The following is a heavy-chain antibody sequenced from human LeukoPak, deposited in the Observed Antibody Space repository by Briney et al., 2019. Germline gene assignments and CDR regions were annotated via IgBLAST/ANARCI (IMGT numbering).Heavy chain of an antibody. V-gene: IGHV1-46*01. Sequence: ASVKVSCKASGYTFTNYNIHWVRQAPGQGIEWMGIINPSGGSTSYAQKFQGRVTMTRDTSTSTVYMELSSLRSEDTAVYYCARYIYGYLRYWGQGTLVTVSS. CDR2: INPSGGST. CDR1: GYTFTNYN. CDR3: ARYIYGYLRY. D-gene: IGHD5-18*01. J-gene: IGHJ4*02.